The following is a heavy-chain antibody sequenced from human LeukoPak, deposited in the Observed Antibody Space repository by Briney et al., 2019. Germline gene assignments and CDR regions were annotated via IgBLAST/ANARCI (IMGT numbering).Heavy chain of an antibody. CDR2: ILYGGSNK. CDR1: GFTFSSYG. D-gene: IGHD6-6*01. V-gene: IGHV3-30*18. J-gene: IGHJ4*02. CDR3: AKGSIAAPSFDY. Sequence: GGSLRLSCAASGFTFSSYGMHWVRQAPGKGLEWVAVILYGGSNKYYADSVKRRFIISGDNSKNTLYLQMNSLRAEDTAVYYCAKGSIAAPSFDYWGQGTLVTVSS.